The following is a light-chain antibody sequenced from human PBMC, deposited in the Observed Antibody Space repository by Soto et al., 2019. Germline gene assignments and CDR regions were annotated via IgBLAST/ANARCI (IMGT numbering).Light chain of an antibody. J-gene: IGKJ3*01. CDR3: QQRSNWPPFT. CDR1: QSVSSY. CDR2: DAS. V-gene: IGKV3-11*01. Sequence: EIVLTQSPATLSLSPGERATLSCRASQSVSSYLAWYQQKPGQAPRLLIYDASHRATGIPARFRGNGSGTDFTLTISSLEPEDFAVYYCQQRSNWPPFTFGPGTKVDIK.